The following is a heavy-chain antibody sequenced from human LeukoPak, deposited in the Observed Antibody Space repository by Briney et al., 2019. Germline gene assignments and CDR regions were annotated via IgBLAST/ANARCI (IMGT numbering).Heavy chain of an antibody. CDR3: ARRSCSGGNCYPWYLDF. CDR2: IYYSGST. Sequence: SETLSLTCTVSGGSISSSSYYWGWIRQPPGKGLEWIGYIYYSGSTNYNPSLKSRVTISVDTSKNQFSLKLSSVTAADTAVYYCARRSCSGGNCYPWYLDFWGQGTLVTVSS. V-gene: IGHV4-61*05. CDR1: GGSISSSSYY. J-gene: IGHJ4*02. D-gene: IGHD2-15*01.